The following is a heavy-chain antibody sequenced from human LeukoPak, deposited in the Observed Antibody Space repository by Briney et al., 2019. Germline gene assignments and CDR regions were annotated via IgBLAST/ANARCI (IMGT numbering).Heavy chain of an antibody. J-gene: IGHJ4*02. CDR1: GYTFTSYY. CDR3: ARAPKPYCSGGSRYPFDY. CDR2: INPSGGST. Sequence: ASVKVSCKASGYTFTSYYMHWVRQAPGQGLEWMGIINPSGGSTSYAQKFQGRVTMTRDTSTSTVYMELSSLRSEDTAVYYCARAPKPYCSGGSRYPFDYWGQGTLVTVSS. D-gene: IGHD2-15*01. V-gene: IGHV1-46*01.